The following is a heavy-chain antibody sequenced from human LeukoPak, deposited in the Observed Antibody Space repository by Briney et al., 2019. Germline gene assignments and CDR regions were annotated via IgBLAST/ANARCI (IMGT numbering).Heavy chain of an antibody. V-gene: IGHV4-59*08. CDR2: NYYTGST. CDR3: ARLGPVEMSTGRAFDI. J-gene: IGHJ3*02. D-gene: IGHD5-24*01. Sequence: SETLSLTCTVSGGSITSYYWSWIRQSPGKGLEWIGYNYYTGSTTYSPSLKSRVTISVNTSKNQFSLKLSSVTAADTAVYYCARLGPVEMSTGRAFDIWGQGTMVTVSS. CDR1: GGSITSYY.